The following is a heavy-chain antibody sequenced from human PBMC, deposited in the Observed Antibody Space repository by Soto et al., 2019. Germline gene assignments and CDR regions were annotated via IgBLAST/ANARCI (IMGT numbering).Heavy chain of an antibody. CDR1: GGSISSSHW. D-gene: IGHD3-9*01. Sequence: QVQLQESGPGLVKPSGTLSLTCAVSGGSISSSHWWTWVRQSPGKGLEYIGEISHSGTSNSNPSLKSRVPLSVDKSKTHFSLTLTSVTAADTAVYYCARVVLTITRGAFDAWGQGTLVIVSS. V-gene: IGHV4-4*02. CDR3: ARVVLTITRGAFDA. J-gene: IGHJ3*01. CDR2: ISHSGTS.